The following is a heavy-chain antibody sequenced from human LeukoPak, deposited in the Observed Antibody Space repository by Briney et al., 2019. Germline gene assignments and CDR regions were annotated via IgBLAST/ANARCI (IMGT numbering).Heavy chain of an antibody. J-gene: IGHJ6*02. CDR2: IYYSGST. CDR1: GGSISSSSYY. V-gene: IGHV4-39*07. D-gene: IGHD6-19*01. CDR3: ARMGPSSGWYSPPYYYGMDV. Sequence: PSETLSLTCTVSGGSISSSSYYWGWIRQPPGKGLEWIGSIYYSGSTYYNPSLKSRVTISVDTSKNQFSLKPSSVTAADTAVYYCARMGPSSGWYSPPYYYGMDVWGQGTTVTVSS.